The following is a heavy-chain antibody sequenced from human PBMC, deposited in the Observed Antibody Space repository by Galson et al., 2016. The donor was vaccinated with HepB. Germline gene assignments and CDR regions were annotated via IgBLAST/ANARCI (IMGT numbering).Heavy chain of an antibody. CDR1: GGSVSSGNFY. J-gene: IGHJ4*02. D-gene: IGHD5-24*01. Sequence: SETLSLTCTVSGGSVSSGNFYWSWIRQPPGKGLEWIGYIYYSGTANYNPSIKSRVTISVDTPNNQFSLKLRSVTAADTAVYYCARLRDGYNPSFARWSQGTLVTVSS. V-gene: IGHV4-61*01. CDR3: ARLRDGYNPSFAR. CDR2: IYYSGTA.